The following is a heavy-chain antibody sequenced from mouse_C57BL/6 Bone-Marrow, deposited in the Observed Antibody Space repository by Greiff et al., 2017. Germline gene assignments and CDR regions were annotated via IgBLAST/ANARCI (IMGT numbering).Heavy chain of an antibody. J-gene: IGHJ1*03. V-gene: IGHV5-17*01. CDR1: GFTFSDYG. D-gene: IGHD2-12*01. CDR2: ISSDSSSI. CDR3: ARELVRWYLDF. Sequence: EVQLQESGGGLVKPGGSLKLSCAASGFTFSDYGMHWVRQAPEKGLEWVAYISSDSSSIYYKDTVKGRVTISRDNAKSTLCLQMTSLRSEDTAMYYCARELVRWYLDFWGTGTAVTVTS.